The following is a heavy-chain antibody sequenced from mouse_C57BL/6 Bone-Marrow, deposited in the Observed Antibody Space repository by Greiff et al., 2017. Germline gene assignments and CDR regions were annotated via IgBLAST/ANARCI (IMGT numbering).Heavy chain of an antibody. D-gene: IGHD2-4*01. Sequence: VQLKESGPGLVKPSQSLSLTCSVTGYSITSGYYWNWLRQFPGNKLEWMGYISYDGSNNYNPSPKNRISITRDTSKNQFFLKLNSVTTEDTATYYCAKLRRGYYAMDDGGQGTAVTVSS. CDR3: AKLRRGYYAMDD. CDR1: GYSITSGYY. J-gene: IGHJ4*01. CDR2: ISYDGSN. V-gene: IGHV3-6*01.